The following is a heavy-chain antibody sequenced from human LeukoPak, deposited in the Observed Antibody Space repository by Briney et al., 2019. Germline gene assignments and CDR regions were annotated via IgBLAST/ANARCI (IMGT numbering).Heavy chain of an antibody. CDR3: ANPCSDGVCYPDY. CDR1: GFTFSSYS. J-gene: IGHJ4*02. Sequence: GGSLRLSCAASGFTFSSYSMNWVRQAPGKGLEWVSSISSSSSYIYYADSVKGRFTISRDNAKNSLYLQMNSLRAEDTAVYYCANPCSDGVCYPDYWGQGTLVTVSS. V-gene: IGHV3-21*01. D-gene: IGHD2-21*02. CDR2: ISSSSSYI.